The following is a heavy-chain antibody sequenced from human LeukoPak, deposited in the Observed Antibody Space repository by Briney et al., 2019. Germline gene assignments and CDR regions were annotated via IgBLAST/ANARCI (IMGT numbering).Heavy chain of an antibody. CDR1: GFTFTNYA. V-gene: IGHV3-30*04. J-gene: IGHJ4*02. Sequence: GSLRLSCAASGFTFTNYAMHWVRQAPGKGLEWLALISSDGRDTYYADSVEGRFTISRDNSKNTLFLQMNSLRAEDTAVYYCARSPYSNYPTSDYWGQGTLLTVSS. CDR2: ISSDGRDT. D-gene: IGHD4-11*01. CDR3: ARSPYSNYPTSDY.